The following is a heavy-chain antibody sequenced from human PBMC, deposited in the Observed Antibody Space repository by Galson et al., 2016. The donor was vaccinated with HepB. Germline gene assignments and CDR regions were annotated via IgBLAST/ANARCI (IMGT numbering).Heavy chain of an antibody. CDR2: ISYAGSNK. J-gene: IGHJ6*02. V-gene: IGHV3-30*18. CDR3: AKEPAPVGSYGVYYYYGMDV. Sequence: SLRLSRAASGVTFSSYATYWVRQAPGKGLEWVAVISYAGSNKYYADSVKGRFTISRDNSKNTLFLQMNSLRAEDTAVYYCAKEPAPVGSYGVYYYYGMDVWGQGTTVTVSS. CDR1: GVTFSSYA. D-gene: IGHD1-26*01.